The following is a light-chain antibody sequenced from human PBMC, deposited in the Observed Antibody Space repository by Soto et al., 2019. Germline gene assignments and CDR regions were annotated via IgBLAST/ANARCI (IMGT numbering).Light chain of an antibody. Sequence: DIQMTQSPSIVSASVGDRVTITCRASQSINSQLAWCQQKPGKAPNLLIYKASSLESGVPSRFSGSGSGTEFTLTISSLQPDDFAAYYCQQYNTYPCTFGQGTKLEMK. V-gene: IGKV1-5*03. CDR2: KAS. CDR1: QSINSQ. CDR3: QQYNTYPCT. J-gene: IGKJ2*02.